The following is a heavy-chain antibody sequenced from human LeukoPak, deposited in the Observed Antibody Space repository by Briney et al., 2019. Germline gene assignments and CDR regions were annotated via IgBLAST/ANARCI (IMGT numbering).Heavy chain of an antibody. D-gene: IGHD4-17*01. Sequence: PGGSLRLSCAASGFTVSSNYMSWVRQAPGKGLESVSVISGTGFSTYYADSVKGRFTISRDNSRNTLYLQMNSLRTEDTTVYYCAKGHSDYGTGFDLWGRGTLVTVSS. CDR3: AKGHSDYGTGFDL. J-gene: IGHJ4*02. CDR1: GFTVSSNY. CDR2: ISGTGFST. V-gene: IGHV3-23*01.